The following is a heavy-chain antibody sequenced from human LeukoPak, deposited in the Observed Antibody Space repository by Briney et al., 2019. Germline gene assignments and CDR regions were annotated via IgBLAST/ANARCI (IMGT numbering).Heavy chain of an antibody. J-gene: IGHJ5*02. V-gene: IGHV3-9*01. CDR2: ISWNSGSI. CDR1: GFTFDNYA. D-gene: IGHD6-19*01. Sequence: GGSLRLSCAASGFTFDNYAFHWVRHAQGKGLGRVSGISWNSGSIGYADSVKGQFTISRDNAKNSLYLQMNSLRAEDTALYYCAKALSPSVAGPDNWFDPWGQGTLVTVSS. CDR3: AKALSPSVAGPDNWFDP.